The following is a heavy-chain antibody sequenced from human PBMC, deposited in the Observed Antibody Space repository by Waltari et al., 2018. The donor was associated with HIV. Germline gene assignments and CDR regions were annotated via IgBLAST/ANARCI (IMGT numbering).Heavy chain of an antibody. V-gene: IGHV1-46*01. CDR3: ARAGSQEPQPEDY. J-gene: IGHJ4*02. CDR1: GYTFPSYY. CDR2: INPSSGST. Sequence: QVQLVQSGAEVKKPGASVRVSCKASGYTFPSYYIHWCRPAPGQGLEWMGIINPSSGSTSYAQKFQGGVTLTRDTSTSTVYMELSSLRSEDTAVYYCARAGSQEPQPEDYWGQGTLVTVSS. D-gene: IGHD1-1*01.